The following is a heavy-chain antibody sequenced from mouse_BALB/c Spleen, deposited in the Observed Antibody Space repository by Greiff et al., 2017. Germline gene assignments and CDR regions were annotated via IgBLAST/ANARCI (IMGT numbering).Heavy chain of an antibody. J-gene: IGHJ2*01. CDR2: ISSGGSYT. CDR3: TRVEGGYYVFDY. CDR1: GFTFSSYT. D-gene: IGHD2-3*01. Sequence: EVKLVESGGGLVKPGGSLKLSCAASGFTFSSYTMSWVRQTPEKRLEWVATISSGGSYTYYPDSVKGRFTISRDNAKNTLYLQMSSLKSEDTAMYYCTRVEGGYYVFDYWGQGTTLTVSS. V-gene: IGHV5-6-4*01.